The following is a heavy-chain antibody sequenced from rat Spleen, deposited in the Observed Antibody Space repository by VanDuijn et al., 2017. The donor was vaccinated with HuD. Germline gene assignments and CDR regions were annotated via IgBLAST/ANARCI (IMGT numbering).Heavy chain of an antibody. CDR1: GFTFSNYD. CDR2: ISFDAGTT. Sequence: EVQLVESGGGLEQPGRSMKLSCAASGFTFSNYDMAWVRQAPKKGLEWVAYISFDAGTTYYRDSVKARFTISRDNAKSTLYLQMDSLRSEDTATYYCTTDGQGARFTYWGQGTLVTVSS. V-gene: IGHV5-27*01. J-gene: IGHJ3*01. CDR3: TTDGQGARFTY. D-gene: IGHD5-1*01.